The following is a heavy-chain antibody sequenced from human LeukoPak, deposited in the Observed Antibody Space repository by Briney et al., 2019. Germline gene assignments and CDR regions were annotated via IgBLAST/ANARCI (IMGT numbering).Heavy chain of an antibody. J-gene: IGHJ4*02. D-gene: IGHD3-10*01. CDR1: XGSISXXXXX. Sequence: SETLSLTCXXSXGSISXXXXXXXXIRQXXXXXXXXXXSXYXXGSSSXYNXSXXXXXXXXXDTSKNQFSLKLSSVTAADTAVYYCARRAREFGWVFDYWGQGTLVTVSS. CDR2: XYXXGSS. CDR3: ARRAREFGWVFDY. V-gene: IGHV4-39*01.